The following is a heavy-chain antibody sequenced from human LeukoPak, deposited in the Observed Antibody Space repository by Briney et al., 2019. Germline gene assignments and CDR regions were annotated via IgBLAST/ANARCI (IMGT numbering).Heavy chain of an antibody. V-gene: IGHV3-53*01. D-gene: IGHD3-9*01. Sequence: PGGSLGLSCAASGFTVSSNYMSWVRQAPGKGLEWVSIIYSGGNTYYADSVKGRFTISRDNAKNSLYLQVNSLRAEDTAVYYCAREGGYYDILTGPPEDYWGQGTLVTVSS. CDR2: IYSGGNT. CDR3: AREGGYYDILTGPPEDY. CDR1: GFTVSSNY. J-gene: IGHJ4*02.